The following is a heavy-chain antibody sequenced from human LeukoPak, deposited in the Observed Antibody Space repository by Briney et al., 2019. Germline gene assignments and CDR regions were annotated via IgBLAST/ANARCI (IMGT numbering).Heavy chain of an antibody. V-gene: IGHV4-59*08. Sequence: PSETLSLTCTVSGGSISSYYWRWIRQPPGKGLEWIAYISYSGRTNYNPSLKSRVTISVDTSKNQFSLKLSSVTAADTAVYYCARHGDYDDSRTPDFDYWGQGTLVTVSS. J-gene: IGHJ4*02. CDR1: GGSISSYY. D-gene: IGHD3-22*01. CDR2: ISYSGRT. CDR3: ARHGDYDDSRTPDFDY.